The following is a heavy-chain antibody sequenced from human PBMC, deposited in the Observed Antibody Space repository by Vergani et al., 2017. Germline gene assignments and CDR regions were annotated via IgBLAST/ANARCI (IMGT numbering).Heavy chain of an antibody. Sequence: QVQLVQSGAEVKKPGASVKVSCKASGYTFTGYYMHWVRQAPGQGLEWMGWINPNSGGTNYAQKFQGRVTMTRDTSISTAYMELSRLRSDDTAVYYCAREQGAAAGTNYYYYGMDVWGQGTTVTVSS. J-gene: IGHJ6*02. CDR3: AREQGAAAGTNYYYYGMDV. D-gene: IGHD6-13*01. CDR2: INPNSGGT. V-gene: IGHV1-2*02. CDR1: GYTFTGYY.